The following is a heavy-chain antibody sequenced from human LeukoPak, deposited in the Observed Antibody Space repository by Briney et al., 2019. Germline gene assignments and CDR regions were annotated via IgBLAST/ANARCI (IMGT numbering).Heavy chain of an antibody. V-gene: IGHV4-39*07. CDR1: GGSISSSSYY. J-gene: IGHJ4*02. CDR2: IYHSGST. D-gene: IGHD7-27*01. Sequence: PSETLSLTCTVSGGSISSSSYYWGWIRQPPGKGLEWIGSIYHSGSTYYNPSLKSRVTISVDTSKNQFSLKLSSVTAADTAVYYCASLGTGDTLDYSPDYWGQGTLVTVSS. CDR3: ASLGTGDTLDYSPDY.